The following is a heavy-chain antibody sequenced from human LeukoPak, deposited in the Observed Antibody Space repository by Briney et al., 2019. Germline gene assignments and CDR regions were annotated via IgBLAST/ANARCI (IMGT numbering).Heavy chain of an antibody. V-gene: IGHV3-20*04. J-gene: IGHJ4*02. CDR1: GFTFDDYG. CDR3: ARGYCSSTSCYFDY. D-gene: IGHD2-2*01. CDR2: INWNGGST. Sequence: GGSLRLSSAASGFTFDDYGMSWVRQAPGKGLEWVSGINWNGGSTGYADSVKGRFTISRDNAKNSLYLQMNSLRAEDTALYYCARGYCSSTSCYFDYWGQGTLVTVSS.